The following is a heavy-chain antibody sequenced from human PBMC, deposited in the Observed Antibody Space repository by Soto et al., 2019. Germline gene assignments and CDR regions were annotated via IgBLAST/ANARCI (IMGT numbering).Heavy chain of an antibody. V-gene: IGHV4-61*01. CDR1: GGSVSSGSYY. CDR3: ARGAGDYYDSSGPTLDY. CDR2: IYYSGST. J-gene: IGHJ4*02. Sequence: SETLSLTCTVSGGSVSSGSYYWSWIRQPPGKGLEWIGYIYYSGSTNYNPSLKSRVTISVDTSKKQFSLKLSSVTAADTAVYFCARGAGDYYDSSGPTLDYWGQGTLVTVSS. D-gene: IGHD3-22*01.